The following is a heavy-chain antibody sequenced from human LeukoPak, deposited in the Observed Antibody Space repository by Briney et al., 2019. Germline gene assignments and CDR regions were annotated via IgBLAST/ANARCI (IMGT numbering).Heavy chain of an antibody. CDR3: ARGEGWNYGMDV. Sequence: ASVKVSCKASGYTFSGYYMHWVRQAPGQGLEWLGWINPNSGGANYVQKFQGGVTMTRDTSISTAYMEVSRLSSDDTGVYYCARGEGWNYGMDVWGQGTTVTVSS. V-gene: IGHV1-2*02. CDR2: INPNSGGA. J-gene: IGHJ6*02. D-gene: IGHD2-15*01. CDR1: GYTFSGYY.